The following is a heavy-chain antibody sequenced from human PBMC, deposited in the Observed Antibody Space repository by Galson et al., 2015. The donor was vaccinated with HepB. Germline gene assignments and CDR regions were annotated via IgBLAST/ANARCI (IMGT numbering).Heavy chain of an antibody. CDR3: VKAGLSDSSGHPYPSDY. CDR2: ISSNGGRT. J-gene: IGHJ4*02. Sequence: SLRLSCAASGFTFSNSHMSWVRQAPGKGLQYVSSISSNGGRTFYPDSVKGRFTISRDNSKNTLYLQMSSLRSDDTAVYYCVKAGLSDSSGHPYPSDYWGQGTLVTVSS. D-gene: IGHD6-19*01. CDR1: GFTFSNSH. V-gene: IGHV3-64D*06.